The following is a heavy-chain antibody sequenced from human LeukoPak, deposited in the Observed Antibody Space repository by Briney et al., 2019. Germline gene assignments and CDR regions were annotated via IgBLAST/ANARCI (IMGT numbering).Heavy chain of an antibody. Sequence: SETLSLTCTVSGGSISSSSYYWGWIRQPPGKGLEWIGSIYYSGSTYYNPSLKSRVTISVDTSKNQFSLRLNPMTAADTSVYYCARQAYCSSTSCYKLDQWGQGTLVTVSS. CDR2: IYYSGST. J-gene: IGHJ4*02. CDR3: ARQAYCSSTSCYKLDQ. CDR1: GGSISSSSYY. V-gene: IGHV4-39*01. D-gene: IGHD2-2*02.